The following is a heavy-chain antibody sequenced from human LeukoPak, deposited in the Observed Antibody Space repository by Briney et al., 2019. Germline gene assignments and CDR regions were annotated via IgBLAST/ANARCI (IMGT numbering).Heavy chain of an antibody. J-gene: IGHJ3*02. CDR2: ISSSGSTI. CDR1: GFTLRDYY. V-gene: IGHV3-11*01. D-gene: IGHD4/OR15-4a*01. CDR3: ARIFPSWCRPHDAIDI. Sequence: GGSLRLSCAASGFTLRDYYMGWLRQAPGKGLEWVSYISSSGSTIYYADSVKGRFTISRDNAKNSLYLQMNSLRAEDTAVYYCARIFPSWCRPHDAIDIWGQGTMVTVSS.